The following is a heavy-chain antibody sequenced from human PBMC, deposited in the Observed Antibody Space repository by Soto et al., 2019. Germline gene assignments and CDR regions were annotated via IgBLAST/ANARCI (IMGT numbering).Heavy chain of an antibody. CDR3: AWGRWLQLGY. D-gene: IGHD5-12*01. CDR1: GGSISSGDYY. V-gene: IGHV4-30-4*01. J-gene: IGHJ4*02. Sequence: QVQLQESGPGLVKPSQTLSLTCTVSGGSISSGDYYWSWIRQPPGKGLEWIGYIYYSGSTYYNPSLKSRVTISVDTTKNQFALRLSAVTGADTAVYYCAWGRWLQLGYWGQGTLVTVSS. CDR2: IYYSGST.